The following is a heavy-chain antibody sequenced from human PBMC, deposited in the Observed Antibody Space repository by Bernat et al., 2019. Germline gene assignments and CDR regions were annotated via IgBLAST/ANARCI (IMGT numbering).Heavy chain of an antibody. CDR3: ARLITVRPGRFDS. CDR2: IYTGGTT. V-gene: IGHV3-53*02. Sequence: EVQLVETGGDLIQPGGSLRLPCAASGFTVNSNYMTWVRQTPGKGLEWVSIIYTGGTTYYADSVKGRFTISRDNSKNTLYLQMNSLRAEDTAVYYCARLITVRPGRFDSWGQGTLVTVSS. D-gene: IGHD4-17*01. J-gene: IGHJ4*02. CDR1: GFTVNSNY.